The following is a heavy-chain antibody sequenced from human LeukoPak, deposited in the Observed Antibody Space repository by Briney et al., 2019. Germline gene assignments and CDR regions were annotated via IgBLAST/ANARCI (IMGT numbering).Heavy chain of an antibody. CDR1: GFTFSSDG. D-gene: IGHD3-3*02. V-gene: IGHV3-30*03. Sequence: GGSLRLSCAACGFTFSSDGMHWVRQAPGKGLEWVAVISYDGSNKYYADSVKGRFTISRDNSKNSLFLQMNSLRAEDTAIYYCARYIFSGSFDYWGQGTLVTVSS. J-gene: IGHJ4*02. CDR2: ISYDGSNK. CDR3: ARYIFSGSFDY.